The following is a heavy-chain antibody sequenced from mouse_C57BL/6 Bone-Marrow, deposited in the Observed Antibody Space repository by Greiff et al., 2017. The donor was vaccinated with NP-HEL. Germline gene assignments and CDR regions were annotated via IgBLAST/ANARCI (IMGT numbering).Heavy chain of an antibody. CDR2: INPSSGYT. CDR3: NYYGSSYGDLYWYFDV. CDR1: GYTFTSYW. Sequence: VKLLESGAELAKPGASVKLSCKASGYTFTSYWMHWVKQRPGQGLEWIGYINPSSGYTKYNQKFKDKATLTAGKSSSTAYMQLSSLTYEDSAVYYCNYYGSSYGDLYWYFDVWGTGTTVTVSS. D-gene: IGHD1-1*01. V-gene: IGHV1-7*01. J-gene: IGHJ1*03.